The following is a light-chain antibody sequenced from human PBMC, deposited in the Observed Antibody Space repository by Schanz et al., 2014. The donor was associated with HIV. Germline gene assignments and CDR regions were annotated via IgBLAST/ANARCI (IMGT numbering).Light chain of an antibody. J-gene: IGKJ1*01. Sequence: DIQMTQSPSSLSASIGDRVTITCRASQGISNYLAWYQQKPGRVPKLLIYAASTLQSGVPSRFSGSGSGTDFTLTISSLQPEDVATYYCQQYDNLWTFGQGTKVEIK. CDR1: QGISNY. V-gene: IGKV1-27*01. CDR2: AAS. CDR3: QQYDNLWT.